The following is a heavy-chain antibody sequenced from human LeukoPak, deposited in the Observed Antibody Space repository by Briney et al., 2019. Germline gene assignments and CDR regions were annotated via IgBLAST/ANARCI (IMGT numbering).Heavy chain of an antibody. D-gene: IGHD1/OR15-1a*01. CDR3: AREGWVTTPLDAFDI. J-gene: IGHJ3*02. CDR2: INPNSGGT. V-gene: IGHV1-2*02. CDR1: GYTFTGYY. Sequence: ASVKVSCKASGYTFTGYYMHWVRQAPGQGLEWMGWINPNSGGTNYAQKFQGRVTMTRDTSISTAYMELSRLRSDDTAVYYCAREGWVTTPLDAFDIWGQGTMVTVSS.